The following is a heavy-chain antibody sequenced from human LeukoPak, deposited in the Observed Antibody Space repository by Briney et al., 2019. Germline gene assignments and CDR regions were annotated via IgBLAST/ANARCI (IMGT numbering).Heavy chain of an antibody. V-gene: IGHV3-33*01. CDR1: GFTFSSYG. CDR3: ARAIPPANWFDP. D-gene: IGHD2-2*01. Sequence: PGRSLRLSCAASGFTFSSYGMHWVRQAPGKGLEWVAVIWYDGSNKYYADSVKGRFTISRDNSKNTLYLRMNSLRAEDTAVYYCARAIPPANWFDPWGQGTLVTVSS. J-gene: IGHJ5*02. CDR2: IWYDGSNK.